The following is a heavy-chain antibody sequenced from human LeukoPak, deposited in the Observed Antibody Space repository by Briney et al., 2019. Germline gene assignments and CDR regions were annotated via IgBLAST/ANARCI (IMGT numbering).Heavy chain of an antibody. J-gene: IGHJ6*02. CDR3: AGLYGSGSYWHRLRGMDV. D-gene: IGHD3-10*01. V-gene: IGHV4-34*01. Sequence: SETLSLTCAVYGGSFSGYYWSWIRQPPGKGLEWIGEVNHSGSTNYNPSLKSRVTISVDTSKNQFSLKLSSVTAADTAAYYCAGLYGSGSYWHRLRGMDVWGQGTTVSVSS. CDR2: VNHSGST. CDR1: GGSFSGYY.